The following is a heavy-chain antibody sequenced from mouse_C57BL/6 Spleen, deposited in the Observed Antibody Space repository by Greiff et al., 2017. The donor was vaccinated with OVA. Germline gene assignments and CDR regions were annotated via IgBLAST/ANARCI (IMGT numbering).Heavy chain of an antibody. D-gene: IGHD2-3*01. J-gene: IGHJ4*01. CDR3: AREGYDGYYAGAMDY. Sequence: EVKLVESGPGLVKPSQSLSLTCSVTGYSITSGYYWNWIRQFPGNKLEWMGYISYDGSNNSNPSLKNRISITRDTSKNQFFLKLNSVTTEDTATYYCAREGYDGYYAGAMDYWGQGTSVTVSS. CDR2: ISYDGSN. V-gene: IGHV3-6*01. CDR1: GYSITSGYY.